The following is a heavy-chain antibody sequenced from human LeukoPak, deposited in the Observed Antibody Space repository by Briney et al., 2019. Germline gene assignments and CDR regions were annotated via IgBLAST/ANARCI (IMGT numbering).Heavy chain of an antibody. V-gene: IGHV5-51*01. CDR3: ARAQYCSSTSCAAGY. Sequence: GESLKISCKGSGYSFTSYWIGWVRQMPGEGLEWMGIIYPGDSDTRYSPSFQGQVTISADKSISTAYLQWSSLKASDTARYYCARAQYCSSTSCAAGYWGQGTLVTVSS. D-gene: IGHD2-2*01. J-gene: IGHJ4*02. CDR2: IYPGDSDT. CDR1: GYSFTSYW.